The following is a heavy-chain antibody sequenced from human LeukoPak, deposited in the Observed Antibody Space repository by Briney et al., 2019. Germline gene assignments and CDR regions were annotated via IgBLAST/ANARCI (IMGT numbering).Heavy chain of an antibody. D-gene: IGHD2-2*01. Sequence: GGSLRLSCAASGFTVSSNYMSWVRQAPGKGLEWVSLIYRGDTTYYADSVKGRFTISEDNSKNTLYLQMNSLRVEDTAVYFCARGPSRYYFDYWGQGTLVTVSS. CDR2: IYRGDTT. J-gene: IGHJ4*02. CDR1: GFTVSSNY. V-gene: IGHV3-53*01. CDR3: ARGPSRYYFDY.